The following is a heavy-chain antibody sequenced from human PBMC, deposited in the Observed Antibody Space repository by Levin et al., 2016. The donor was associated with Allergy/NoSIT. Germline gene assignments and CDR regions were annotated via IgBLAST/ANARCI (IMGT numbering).Heavy chain of an antibody. Sequence: VRQMPGKGPEWMGIIYPDDSETQYSPSFQGQVTISADKSISTAYLQWSSLKASDTAMYYCARLAGYCSGGSCYRSSYYYGMDVWGQGTTVTVSS. V-gene: IGHV5-51*01. CDR3: ARLAGYCSGGSCYRSSYYYGMDV. D-gene: IGHD2-15*01. J-gene: IGHJ6*02. CDR2: IYPDDSET.